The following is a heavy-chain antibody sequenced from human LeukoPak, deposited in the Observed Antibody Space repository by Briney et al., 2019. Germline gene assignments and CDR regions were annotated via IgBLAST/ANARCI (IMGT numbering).Heavy chain of an antibody. V-gene: IGHV4-59*11. CDR2: IHFSGGT. CDR3: ARDEVAGGFDY. J-gene: IGHJ4*02. CDR1: GGSISGHY. D-gene: IGHD6-19*01. Sequence: SETLSLTCSVSGGSISGHYWSWIRQPPGKGLEWIGNIHFSGGTSYNPSLGSRVTISIDTSKNQYSLKLSSVTAADTAVYYCARDEVAGGFDYWGQGTLVTVSS.